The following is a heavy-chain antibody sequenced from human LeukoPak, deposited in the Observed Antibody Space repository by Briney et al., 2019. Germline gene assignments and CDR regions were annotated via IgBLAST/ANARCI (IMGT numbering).Heavy chain of an antibody. J-gene: IGHJ5*02. V-gene: IGHV3-23*01. CDR2: ISGTGDGT. CDR3: TRDRGYCSSTSCYAWFDP. Sequence: GGSLRLSCAASGFTFSSYPMTWVRQAPGKGLEWVSGISGTGDGTYYADSVKGRFAISRDNSKNTLYLQMNSLRAEDTAVYYCTRDRGYCSSTSCYAWFDPWGQGTLVTVSS. D-gene: IGHD2-2*01. CDR1: GFTFSSYP.